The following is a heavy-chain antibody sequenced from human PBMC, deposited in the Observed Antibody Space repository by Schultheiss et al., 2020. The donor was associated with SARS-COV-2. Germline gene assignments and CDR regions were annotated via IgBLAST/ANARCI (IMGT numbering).Heavy chain of an antibody. Sequence: GGSLRLSCAASGFTFSSYAMHWVRQAPGKGLEWVSSISSSSSYIYYADSVKGRFTISRDNAKNSLYLQMNSLRAEDTAVYYCARETMVHYYFDYWGQGTLVTVSS. CDR2: ISSSSSYI. CDR3: ARETMVHYYFDY. V-gene: IGHV3-21*01. D-gene: IGHD3-10*01. J-gene: IGHJ4*02. CDR1: GFTFSSYA.